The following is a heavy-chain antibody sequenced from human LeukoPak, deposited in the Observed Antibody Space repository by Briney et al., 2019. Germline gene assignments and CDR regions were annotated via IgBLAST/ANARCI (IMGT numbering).Heavy chain of an antibody. CDR1: GFTFSSYE. D-gene: IGHD5-12*01. CDR3: ATLPSGYDSWFDP. V-gene: IGHV3-48*03. Sequence: GGSLRLSCAASGFTFSSYEMNWVRQAPGKGLEWVSYISSSGSTIYYADSVKGRFTISRDNAKNSLYLQMNSLRAEDTAVYCCATLPSGYDSWFDPWGQGTLVTVSS. J-gene: IGHJ5*02. CDR2: ISSSGSTI.